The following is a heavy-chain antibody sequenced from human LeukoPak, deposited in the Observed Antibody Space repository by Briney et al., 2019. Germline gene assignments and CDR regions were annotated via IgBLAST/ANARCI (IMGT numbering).Heavy chain of an antibody. Sequence: GGSLTLSCAASGFTFSTYGMHWVRQAPGKGLVWVAFIRYDGSNKYYADSVKGRFTISRDNSKNTLYLQMNSLRAEDTAVYSCSKDLSPMVGSKIFDYWGQGTLVTVSS. J-gene: IGHJ4*02. D-gene: IGHD1-26*01. CDR1: GFTFSTYG. V-gene: IGHV3-30*02. CDR2: IRYDGSNK. CDR3: SKDLSPMVGSKIFDY.